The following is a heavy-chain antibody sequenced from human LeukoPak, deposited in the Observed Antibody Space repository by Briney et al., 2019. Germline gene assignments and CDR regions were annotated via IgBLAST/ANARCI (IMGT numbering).Heavy chain of an antibody. V-gene: IGHV3-21*01. CDR1: GFTFSSYS. D-gene: IGHD2-2*01. CDR3: ARGLAYCSSTGCYDEGNFDY. CDR2: ISSSSSYI. Sequence: GSLRLSCAASGFTFSSYSMNWVRQAPGKGLEWVSSISSSSSYIYYADSVKGRFTISRDNAKNSLYLQMNSLRAEDTAVYYCARGLAYCSSTGCYDEGNFDYWGQGTLVTVSS. J-gene: IGHJ4*02.